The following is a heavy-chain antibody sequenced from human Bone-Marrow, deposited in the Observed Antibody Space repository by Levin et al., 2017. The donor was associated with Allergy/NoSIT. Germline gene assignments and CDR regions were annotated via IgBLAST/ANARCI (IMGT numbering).Heavy chain of an antibody. V-gene: IGHV5-51*01. CDR3: ARALVGAAGFAFNI. CDR2: VFPGDSDT. D-gene: IGHD1-26*01. J-gene: IGHJ3*02. Sequence: GGSLRLSCKDSGASFTSYWVAWVRQKPGKGLEWMGSVFPGDSDTRYSPSFEGQVTISADKSITTAYLQWSSLKASDTGIYYCARALVGAAGFAFNIWGQGTRVIVSS. CDR1: GASFTSYW.